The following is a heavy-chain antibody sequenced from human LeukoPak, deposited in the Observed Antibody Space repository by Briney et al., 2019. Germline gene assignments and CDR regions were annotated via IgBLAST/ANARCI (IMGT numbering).Heavy chain of an antibody. CDR1: GFIYNTYA. D-gene: IGHD6-13*01. V-gene: IGHV3-23*01. Sequence: GGSLRLSCAVSGFIYNTYAMTWVPQAPGKGLEWVSSIDNSGDYTYYADSVKGRFTISRDNSRNTLYLQMSSLRVEDTALYYCGKQFSSSWQFDPRGQGTLVTVSS. J-gene: IGHJ5*02. CDR3: GKQFSSSWQFDP. CDR2: IDNSGDYT.